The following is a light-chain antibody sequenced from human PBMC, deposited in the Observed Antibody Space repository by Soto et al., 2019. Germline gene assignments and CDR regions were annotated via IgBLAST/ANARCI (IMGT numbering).Light chain of an antibody. CDR3: QQRFSWPPIT. V-gene: IGKV3-11*01. J-gene: IGKJ5*01. CDR1: QTVYSY. CDR2: DTS. Sequence: EVVLTQSPATLSLSPGERATLSCRASQTVYSYLAWFQQKPGQAPRLLIYDTSNRAAGIPARFSGSGSGTDFTLTISSLGPEDFAVYYCQQRFSWPPITFGQGTRLEIK.